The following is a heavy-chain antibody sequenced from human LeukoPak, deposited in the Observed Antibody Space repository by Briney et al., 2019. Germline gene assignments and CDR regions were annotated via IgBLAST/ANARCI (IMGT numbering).Heavy chain of an antibody. CDR3: ARGTYRVLTAFDI. D-gene: IGHD4/OR15-4a*01. Sequence: SKTLSLTCTVSGGSISIGGYYWSWIRQHPGKGLEWIGYIYYSGSTYYNPSLKSRVTISVDTSKNQFSLKLSSVTAADTAVYYCARGTYRVLTAFDIWGQGTMVTVSS. V-gene: IGHV4-31*03. J-gene: IGHJ3*02. CDR2: IYYSGST. CDR1: GGSISIGGYY.